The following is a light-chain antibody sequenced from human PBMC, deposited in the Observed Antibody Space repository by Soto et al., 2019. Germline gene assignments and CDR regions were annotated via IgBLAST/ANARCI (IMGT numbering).Light chain of an antibody. J-gene: IGLJ3*02. CDR1: DRDIGAYNY. V-gene: IGLV2-14*01. CDR2: EVN. Sequence: QSALTQPASISGSPGQTITISCTGSDRDIGAYNYVSWYQHHPGKAPKLIIFEVNNQPSGVSHRFSGSKSANTASLTISGLQADDEADYYCASYTTSHTRVFGGGTKLTVL. CDR3: ASYTTSHTRV.